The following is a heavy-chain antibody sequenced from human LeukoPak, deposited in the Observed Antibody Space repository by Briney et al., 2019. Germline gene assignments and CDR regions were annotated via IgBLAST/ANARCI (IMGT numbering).Heavy chain of an antibody. CDR3: ARAVIVVAAATQRNWFDP. CDR2: IYYSGST. CDR1: GGSISSSSYY. Sequence: SETLSLTCTVSGGSISSSSYYWGWIRQPPGKGLEWIGSIYYSGSTYYNPSLKSRVTISVDTSKNQFSLKLSSVTAADTAVYYCARAVIVVAAATQRNWFDPWGQGTLVTVSS. V-gene: IGHV4-39*01. J-gene: IGHJ5*02. D-gene: IGHD2-15*01.